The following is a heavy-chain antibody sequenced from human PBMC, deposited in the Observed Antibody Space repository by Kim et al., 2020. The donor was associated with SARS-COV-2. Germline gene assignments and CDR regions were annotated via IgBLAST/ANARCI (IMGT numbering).Heavy chain of an antibody. CDR2: ISYTGTT. V-gene: IGHV4-59*01. Sequence: SETLSLTCTVSGGSITGYFWRWIRQPPGKGLEWIGYISYTGTTNYNPSITSRVIMSVNISNDQVSLRLSSVTAADTAMYYCARGHGGLVRPDAFDIWGPGAMVTVSA. J-gene: IGHJ3*02. D-gene: IGHD2-15*01. CDR1: GGSITGYF. CDR3: ARGHGGLVRPDAFDI.